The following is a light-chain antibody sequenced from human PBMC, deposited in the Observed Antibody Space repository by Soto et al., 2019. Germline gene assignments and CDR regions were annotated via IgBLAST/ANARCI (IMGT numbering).Light chain of an antibody. V-gene: IGKV3-20*01. CDR1: QSVSSSY. J-gene: IGKJ2*01. Sequence: EIVLTQSPGTLSSSPGDRATLSCRASQSVSSSYLAWYQQKPGQAPRLLIYGASTRATGIPDRFSGSGSGTDFTLTISRLEPEDFAVYYCQQYGGSPLYTFGQGTKLEIK. CDR2: GAS. CDR3: QQYGGSPLYT.